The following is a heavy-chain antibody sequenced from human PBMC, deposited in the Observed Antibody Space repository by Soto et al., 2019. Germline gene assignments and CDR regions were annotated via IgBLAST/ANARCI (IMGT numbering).Heavy chain of an antibody. J-gene: IGHJ6*02. D-gene: IGHD1-26*01. V-gene: IGHV1-69*13. CDR2: IIPIFGTA. CDR1: GGTFSSYA. CDR3: ARDRRTLPWYYYYYYGMDV. Sequence: SVKVSCKASGGTFSSYAISWVRQAPGQGLEWMGGIIPIFGTANYAQKFQGRVTITADESTSTAYMELSSLRSEDTAVYYCARDRRTLPWYYYYYYGMDVWGQGTTVTVSS.